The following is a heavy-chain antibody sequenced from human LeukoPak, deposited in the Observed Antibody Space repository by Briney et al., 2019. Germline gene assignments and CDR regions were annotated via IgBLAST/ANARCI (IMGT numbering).Heavy chain of an antibody. V-gene: IGHV4-61*02. CDR1: GGSVSDGNYY. CDR3: ARVSNDAARSLDS. Sequence: SETLSLTCTVSGGSVSDGNYYWTWVRQPAGKGLEWIGRIYSSEDTKYNPSLKSRVTISLDTSKNQFALRLTSVTAADTAVYYCARVSNDAARSLDSWGQGTLATVSS. J-gene: IGHJ4*02. CDR2: IYSSEDT. D-gene: IGHD6-6*01.